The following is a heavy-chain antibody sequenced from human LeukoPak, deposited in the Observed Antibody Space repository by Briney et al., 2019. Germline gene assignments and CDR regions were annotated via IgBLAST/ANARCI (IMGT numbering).Heavy chain of an antibody. D-gene: IGHD3-3*01. Sequence: GGSLRLSCAASGFTFKNYNLNWVRQAPGKGLEWVSSISSSSSYIYYADSVKGRFTISRDNAKNSLYLQMNSLRAEDTAVYYCARDYDFWSGYPYLDYWGQGTLVTVSS. V-gene: IGHV3-21*01. CDR2: ISSSSSYI. J-gene: IGHJ4*02. CDR1: GFTFKNYN. CDR3: ARDYDFWSGYPYLDY.